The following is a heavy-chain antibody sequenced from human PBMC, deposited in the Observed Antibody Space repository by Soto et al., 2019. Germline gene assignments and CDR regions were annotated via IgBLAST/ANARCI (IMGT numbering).Heavy chain of an antibody. V-gene: IGHV5-51*01. CDR3: ATRHSSPSYDF. Sequence: EVQLVQSGPEVKKPGESLKISCKGSGYRFTDHWIGWVRQMPGKGLEWMGVIYPGDSDVRITPSFQGQVTISVDKSINTAYLQWSSLKASDTAFYYCATRHSSPSYDFWGQGTLVTVSS. D-gene: IGHD6-6*01. J-gene: IGHJ4*02. CDR2: IYPGDSDV. CDR1: GYRFTDHW.